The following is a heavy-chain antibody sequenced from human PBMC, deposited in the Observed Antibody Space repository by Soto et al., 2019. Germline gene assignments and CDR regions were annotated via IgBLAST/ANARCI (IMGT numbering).Heavy chain of an antibody. V-gene: IGHV3-30-3*01. CDR3: AREGLGSSYYCYGMDV. CDR2: IAYDGSNK. CDR1: GCTFSSYA. J-gene: IGHJ6*02. D-gene: IGHD1-26*01. Sequence: SLTLSCTASGCTFSSYALHWVRKAQGKGLGWVGVIAYDGSNKYYADSVKGRFTISRDNSKNTLYLQMNSLRAEDTAVYYCAREGLGSSYYCYGMDVWGQGTTVTV.